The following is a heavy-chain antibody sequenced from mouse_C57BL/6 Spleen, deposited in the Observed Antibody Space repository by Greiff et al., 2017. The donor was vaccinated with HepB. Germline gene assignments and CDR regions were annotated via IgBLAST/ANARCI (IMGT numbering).Heavy chain of an antibody. D-gene: IGHD2-3*01. CDR2: IYPGDGDT. J-gene: IGHJ4*01. Sequence: VKLVESGPELVKPGASVKISCKASGYAFSSSWMNWVKQRPGKGLEWIGRIYPGDGDTNYNGKFKGKATLTADKSSSTAYMQLSSLTSEDSAVYFCAREGGYYDAMDYWGQGTSVTVSS. V-gene: IGHV1-82*01. CDR1: GYAFSSSW. CDR3: AREGGYYDAMDY.